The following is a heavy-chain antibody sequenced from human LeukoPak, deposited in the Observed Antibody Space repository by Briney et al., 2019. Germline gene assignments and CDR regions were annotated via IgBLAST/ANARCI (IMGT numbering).Heavy chain of an antibody. J-gene: IGHJ4*02. Sequence: SETLSLTCTVSGGSISSYYWTWIRQPPGKGLEWIGYIFYTGSTNYNPSLKSRVTISVDTSKHQFSLKLSSMTAADTAVYYCARGALLWFGDRMEYYFDYWGQGTLVTVSS. CDR2: IFYTGST. CDR1: GGSISSYY. V-gene: IGHV4-59*01. D-gene: IGHD3-10*01. CDR3: ARGALLWFGDRMEYYFDY.